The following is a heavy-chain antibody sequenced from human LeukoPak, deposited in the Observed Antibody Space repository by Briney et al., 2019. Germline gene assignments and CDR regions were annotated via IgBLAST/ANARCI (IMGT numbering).Heavy chain of an antibody. J-gene: IGHJ3*02. CDR3: AGDLYGSGSYYNNGAFDI. Sequence: PGGSLRLSCAASGFTFISYAIHWVRQAPGKGLEWVAVISFHGTDSFYADSVKGRFTISRDNSKNTLYLQMNSLRAEDTAVYYCAGDLYGSGSYYNNGAFDIWGQGTMATVSS. D-gene: IGHD3-10*01. CDR2: ISFHGTDS. CDR1: GFTFISYA. V-gene: IGHV3-30*14.